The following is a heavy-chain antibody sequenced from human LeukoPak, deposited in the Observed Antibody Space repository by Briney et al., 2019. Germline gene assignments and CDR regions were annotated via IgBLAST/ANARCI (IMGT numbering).Heavy chain of an antibody. CDR2: IYPGDSDT. J-gene: IGHJ4*02. CDR1: GYSFTSYW. CDR3: ARRLSYYDSSGYYYVN. Sequence: GESLKISCKGSGYSFTSYWIGWVRQMPGKGLEWMGIIYPGDSDTRYSPSFQGQVTISADKSISTAYLQWSSLKASDTAMYYCARRLSYYDSSGYYYVNWGQGTLVTVSS. D-gene: IGHD3-22*01. V-gene: IGHV5-51*01.